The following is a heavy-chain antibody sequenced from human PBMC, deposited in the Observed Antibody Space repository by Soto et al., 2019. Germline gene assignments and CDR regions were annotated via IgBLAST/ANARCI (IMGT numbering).Heavy chain of an antibody. CDR2: ISTGSIST. Sequence: PGGSLRLSCAASGFTFRGYRMHWVRQAPGKGLEWISYISTGSISTYYADSVKGRFTIFRDDAEESLYLQMNSLRDEDTAVYYCATLPHLWGQGTLVTVSS. D-gene: IGHD3-10*01. J-gene: IGHJ5*02. V-gene: IGHV3-48*02. CDR1: GFTFRGYR. CDR3: ATLPHL.